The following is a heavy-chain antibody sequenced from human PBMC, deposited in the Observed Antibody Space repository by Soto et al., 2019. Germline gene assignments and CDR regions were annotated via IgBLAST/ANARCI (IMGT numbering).Heavy chain of an antibody. CDR2: ISGNSGSL. Sequence: EVQLVESGGGLVQPGRSLRLSCAASGFIFDDYAMHWVRQAPGKGLEWVSVISGNSGSLGYADSVKGRFTISRDNAKNSLYLQMNSLRAEDTALYYCAKDRYSSSAYYYYGMDGGGQGTTVTVAS. J-gene: IGHJ6*02. D-gene: IGHD5-18*01. CDR1: GFIFDDYA. V-gene: IGHV3-9*01. CDR3: AKDRYSSSAYYYYGMDG.